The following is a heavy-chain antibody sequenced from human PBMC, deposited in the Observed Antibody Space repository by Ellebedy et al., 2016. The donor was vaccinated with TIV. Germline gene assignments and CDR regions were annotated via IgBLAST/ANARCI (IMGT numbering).Heavy chain of an antibody. V-gene: IGHV3-7*01. CDR1: GFSFRSYW. CDR2: IYQDGSDE. J-gene: IGHJ5*02. CDR3: ARRGSYGDYAVQINIWFDP. Sequence: GESLKISCAASGFSFRSYWMSWVRQAPGKGLEWVANIYQDGSDEYYVDSVKGRFTIPRDNDNKALFLQMNSLRVEDTAVYYCARRGSYGDYAVQINIWFDPWGQGTLVTVSS. D-gene: IGHD4-17*01.